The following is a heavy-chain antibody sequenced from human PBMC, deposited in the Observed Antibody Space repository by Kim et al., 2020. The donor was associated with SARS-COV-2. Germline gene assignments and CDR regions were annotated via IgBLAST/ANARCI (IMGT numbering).Heavy chain of an antibody. CDR1: GYTFSSYA. D-gene: IGHD1-26*01. CDR2: VSAAGLRT. J-gene: IGHJ4*01. Sequence: GGSLRLSCAASGYTFSSYAMTWVRQAPGKGLEWVAAVSAAGLRTYYADSLKGRFTISRDNSKNTVNLQMNSLRPEDSAVYYCAKGQIGTRQERYSDYWG. CDR3: AKGQIGTRQERYSDY. V-gene: IGHV3-23*01.